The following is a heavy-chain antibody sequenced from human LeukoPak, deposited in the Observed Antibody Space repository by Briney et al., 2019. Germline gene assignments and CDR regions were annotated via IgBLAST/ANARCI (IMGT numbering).Heavy chain of an antibody. V-gene: IGHV1-18*01. Sequence: GASVKVSCKASGFTFTSYGISWVRQAPGQGLEWMGWISTYSGNTNYAQSLQGRVTMTTDTSTKTVYLELRSLGSDDTAVYYCASHKDRGDYYYFDYWGQGTLVTVSS. CDR3: ASHKDRGDYYYFDY. D-gene: IGHD4-17*01. J-gene: IGHJ4*02. CDR1: GFTFTSYG. CDR2: ISTYSGNT.